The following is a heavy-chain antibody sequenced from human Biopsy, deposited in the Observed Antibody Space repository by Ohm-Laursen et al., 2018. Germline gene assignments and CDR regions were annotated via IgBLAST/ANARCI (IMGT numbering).Heavy chain of an antibody. CDR3: AKDVRVRVQLDGMDV. CDR1: GFTFDDYA. D-gene: IGHD1-1*01. V-gene: IGHV3-9*01. CDR2: ISWHSGSR. J-gene: IGHJ6*02. Sequence: SLRLSCAASGFTFDDYAMPWVRQAPGKGLERVPGISWHSGSRGYADSVKGRFTISRDNAKKLLYLQMNSLRAEDTALYYCAKDVRVRVQLDGMDVWGQGTTVTVSS.